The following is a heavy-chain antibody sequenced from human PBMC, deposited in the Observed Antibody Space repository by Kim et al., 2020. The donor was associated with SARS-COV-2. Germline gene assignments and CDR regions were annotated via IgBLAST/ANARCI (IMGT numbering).Heavy chain of an antibody. V-gene: IGHV4-39*01. CDR1: GGSISSSSYY. J-gene: IGHJ6*02. D-gene: IGHD6-19*01. CDR2: IYYSGST. Sequence: SETLSLTCTVSGGSISSSSYYWGWIRQPPGKGLEWIGSIYYSGSTYYNPSLKSRVTISVDTSKNQFSLKLSSVTAADTAVYYCARREEEGWYPYYYYGMDVWGQGTTVTVSS. CDR3: ARREEEGWYPYYYYGMDV.